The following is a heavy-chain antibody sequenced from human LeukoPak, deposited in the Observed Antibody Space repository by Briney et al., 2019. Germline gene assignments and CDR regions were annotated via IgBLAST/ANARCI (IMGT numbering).Heavy chain of an antibody. CDR1: GGSISSYY. CDR3: ARGSRELYYFDY. CDR2: IYYSGSA. Sequence: SETLSLTCTVSGGSISSYYWSWIRQPPGKGLEWVGYIYYSGSAKYKPSPKSRVIISIGASKTKFSLKLNSVTAADTAVYYCARGSRELYYFDYWGQGTLVTVSS. D-gene: IGHD1-7*01. V-gene: IGHV4-59*01. J-gene: IGHJ4*02.